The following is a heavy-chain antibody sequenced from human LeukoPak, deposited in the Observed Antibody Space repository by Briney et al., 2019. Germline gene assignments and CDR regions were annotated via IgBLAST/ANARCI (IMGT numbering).Heavy chain of an antibody. CDR3: AREATRYFDWLLTGDAFDI. J-gene: IGHJ3*02. CDR2: IKQDGSEK. V-gene: IGHV3-7*01. Sequence: GGSLRHSCAASGFTFSSYWMSWVRQAPGKGLEWVANIKQDGSEKYYVDSVKGRFTISRDNAKNSLYLQMNSLRAEDTAVYYCAREATRYFDWLLTGDAFDIWGQGTIVTVSS. D-gene: IGHD3-9*01. CDR1: GFTFSSYW.